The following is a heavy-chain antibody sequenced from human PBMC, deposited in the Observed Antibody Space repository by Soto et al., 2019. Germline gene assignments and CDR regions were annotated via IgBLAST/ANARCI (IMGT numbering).Heavy chain of an antibody. D-gene: IGHD3-16*01. CDR2: IYHSGNT. Sequence: SETLSLTCTVSGGSITTGGSYWSWIRQHPGKGLEWIGNIYHSGNTYYNPSLKSRLTISVDTSKSQISLTLTSVTAADSAVYYCQGGDFWGQGTRVTVSS. J-gene: IGHJ4*02. CDR3: QGGDF. V-gene: IGHV4-31*09. CDR1: GGSITTGGSY.